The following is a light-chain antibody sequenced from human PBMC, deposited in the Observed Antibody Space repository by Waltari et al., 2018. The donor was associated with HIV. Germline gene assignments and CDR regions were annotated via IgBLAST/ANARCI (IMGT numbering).Light chain of an antibody. J-gene: IGLJ3*02. CDR3: GVWDSTLKQWL. Sequence: QSVLTQPPSASGTPGKTVTISCSGSTSNVETQWVYWYQQLPGTAPKLLIYRNYQRPSGVPDRFSSSKSGASASLIISGLLSEDEADYSCGVWDSTLKQWLFGGGTKLTVL. CDR2: RNY. V-gene: IGLV1-47*01. CDR1: TSNVETQW.